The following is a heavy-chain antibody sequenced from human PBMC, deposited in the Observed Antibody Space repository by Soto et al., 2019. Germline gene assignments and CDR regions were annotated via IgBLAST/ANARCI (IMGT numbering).Heavy chain of an antibody. V-gene: IGHV3-23*01. CDR1: GFTFNNYA. CDR3: AKGRGGSGSLTPRVDF. CDR2: VSGGGDTT. Sequence: EVQLLESGGGLVQPGGSLRLSCAASGFTFNNYAMTWVRQAPGKGLEWVSGVSGGGDTTSYADSVMGRFTVSRDGSKNTLYLQMSSLRAEDTALYYCAKGRGGSGSLTPRVDFWGQGTLVTVSS. J-gene: IGHJ4*02. D-gene: IGHD3-10*01.